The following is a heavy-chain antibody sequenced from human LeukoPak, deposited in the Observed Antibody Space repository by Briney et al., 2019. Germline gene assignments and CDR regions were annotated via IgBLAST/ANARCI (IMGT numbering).Heavy chain of an antibody. D-gene: IGHD5-18*01. V-gene: IGHV4-39*01. J-gene: IGHJ4*02. Sequence: ETLSLTCTVSGGSISSSSAYWGWIRQPPGTGLEGTGSIYYSNNTYYNPSLKSRVPISADRSKNQFSLTLGSVSAQDTAVYYCVSPRGFSYGYFDYWGQGTLVTVSS. CDR1: GGSISSSSAY. CDR2: IYYSNNT. CDR3: VSPRGFSYGYFDY.